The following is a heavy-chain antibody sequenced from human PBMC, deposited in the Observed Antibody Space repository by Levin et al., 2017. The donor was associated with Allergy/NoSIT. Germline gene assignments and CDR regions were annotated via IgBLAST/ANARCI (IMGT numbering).Heavy chain of an antibody. D-gene: IGHD2-2*01. CDR2: ISYDGSNK. CDR1: GFTFSSYA. J-gene: IGHJ3*02. Sequence: PGGSLRLSCAASGFTFSSYAMHWVRQAPGKGLEWVAVISYDGSNKYYADSVKGRFTISRDNSKNTLYLQMNSLRAEDTAVYYCALGYCSSTSCPNNNAFDSWGQGTMVTVSS. CDR3: ALGYCSSTSCPNNNAFDS. V-gene: IGHV3-30-3*01.